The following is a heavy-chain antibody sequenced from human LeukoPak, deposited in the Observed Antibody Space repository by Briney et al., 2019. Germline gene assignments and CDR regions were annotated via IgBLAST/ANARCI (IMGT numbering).Heavy chain of an antibody. J-gene: IGHJ6*02. V-gene: IGHV1-2*02. CDR1: GYTFTGYY. D-gene: IGHD6-13*01. CDR2: INPNSGGT. Sequence: GASVKVSCKASGYTFTGYYMHWVRQAPGQGLEWMGWINPNSGGTNYAQKFQGRVTMTRDTSISTAYMELSRLRSDDTAVYYCARVYGSSWSCMDVWGQGTTVTVSS. CDR3: ARVYGSSWSCMDV.